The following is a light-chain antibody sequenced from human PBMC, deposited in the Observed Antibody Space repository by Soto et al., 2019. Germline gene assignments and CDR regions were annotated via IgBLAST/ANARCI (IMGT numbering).Light chain of an antibody. V-gene: IGKV1-39*01. Sequence: PSSLSASVGDRVTITCRASQSISSYLNWYQQKPGKAPKLLIYAASSLQSGVPSRFSGSGSGTEFTLTISSLQPDDFATYYCQQYNSYPWTFGQGTKVDIK. CDR3: QQYNSYPWT. CDR2: AAS. J-gene: IGKJ1*01. CDR1: QSISSY.